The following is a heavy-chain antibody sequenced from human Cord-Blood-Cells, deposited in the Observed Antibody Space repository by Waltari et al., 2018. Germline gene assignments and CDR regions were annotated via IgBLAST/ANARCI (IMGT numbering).Heavy chain of an antibody. CDR3: ARVDSYYYYMDV. V-gene: IGHV3-53*01. Sequence: EVQLVESGGGLIQPGGSLRLSCVASGFTVSSNYMSWVRQAPGKGLAWVSVIYSGGSTYYADAAKGRFTISRDNSKNTLYLQMNSLRAEDTAVYYCARVDSYYYYMDVWGKGTTVTVSS. CDR2: IYSGGST. CDR1: GFTVSSNY. J-gene: IGHJ6*03.